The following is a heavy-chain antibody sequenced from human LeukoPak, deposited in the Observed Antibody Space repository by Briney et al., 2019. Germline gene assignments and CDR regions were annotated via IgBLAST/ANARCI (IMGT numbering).Heavy chain of an antibody. D-gene: IGHD2/OR15-2a*01. CDR1: GFTFSPYA. V-gene: IGHV3-48*02. CDR3: ARDSISAALFDL. CDR2: ITNSGSTI. J-gene: IGHJ5*02. Sequence: GGSLRLSCAASGFTFSPYAMNWVRQAPGKGPERISYITNSGSTIYYADSVKGRFTISRDNAKNSLVLQMNSLRDEDSAVYYCARDSISAALFDLWGQGTLITVSS.